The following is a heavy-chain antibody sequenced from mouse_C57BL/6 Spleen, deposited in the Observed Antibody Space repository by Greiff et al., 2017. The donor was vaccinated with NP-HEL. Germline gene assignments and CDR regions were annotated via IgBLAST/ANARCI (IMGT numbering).Heavy chain of an antibody. CDR3: ASGPYYGSSYDYFDY. D-gene: IGHD1-1*01. CDR2: IHPNSGST. CDR1: GYTFTSYW. Sequence: QVQLKQPGAELVKPGASVKLSCKASGYTFTSYWMHWVKQRPGQGLEWIGMIHPNSGSTNYNEKFKSKATLTVDKSSSTAYMQLSSLTSEDSAVYYCASGPYYGSSYDYFDYWGQGTTLTVSS. V-gene: IGHV1-64*01. J-gene: IGHJ2*01.